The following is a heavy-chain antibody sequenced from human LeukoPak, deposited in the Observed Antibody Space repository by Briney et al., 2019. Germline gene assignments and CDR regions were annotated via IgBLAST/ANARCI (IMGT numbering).Heavy chain of an antibody. CDR3: AHIMWRQLRYTTENWFDP. CDR1: GFSLSTSGVG. V-gene: IGHV2-5*01. CDR2: IYWNDDK. D-gene: IGHD2-2*01. Sequence: SGPTLFKPTQPLTLTCTFSGFSLSTSGVGVGWIRQPPVKALEWLALIYWNDDKRYSPSLKSRLTITKDTSKNQVVLTMTNMDPVDTATYYCAHIMWRQLRYTTENWFDPGGQGTLVTVSA. J-gene: IGHJ5*02.